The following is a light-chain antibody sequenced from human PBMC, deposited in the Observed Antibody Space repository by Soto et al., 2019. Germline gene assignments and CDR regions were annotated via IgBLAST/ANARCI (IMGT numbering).Light chain of an antibody. Sequence: QAVVTQEPSLTVSPGGTVTLTCGSSTGAVTSNHHPYWFQQKAGQAPRTLIYDTSNKHSWTPARFSGSLLGDKAALTLSGAQPEDEAQYYCLLSYNAARXFGGXXKVTVL. CDR1: TGAVTSNHH. CDR2: DTS. J-gene: IGLJ2*01. CDR3: LLSYNAARX. V-gene: IGLV7-46*01.